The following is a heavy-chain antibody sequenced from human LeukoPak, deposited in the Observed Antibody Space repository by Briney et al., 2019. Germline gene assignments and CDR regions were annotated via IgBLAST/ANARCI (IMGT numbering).Heavy chain of an antibody. CDR3: ARGSRYSSSWPGDWFDP. Sequence: QPGRSLRLSCAASGFTFSSYAMHWVRQAPGKGLEWVAVISYDGSNKYYADSVKGRFTISRDNSKNTLYLQMNSLRAEDTAVHYCARGSRYSSSWPGDWFDPWGQGTLVTVSS. J-gene: IGHJ5*02. D-gene: IGHD6-13*01. CDR2: ISYDGSNK. CDR1: GFTFSSYA. V-gene: IGHV3-30-3*01.